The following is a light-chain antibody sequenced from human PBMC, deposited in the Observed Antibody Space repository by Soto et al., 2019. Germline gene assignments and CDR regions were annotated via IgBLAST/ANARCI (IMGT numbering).Light chain of an antibody. Sequence: SYELTQPPSVSVAPGKTASITCGGSNIGSKSVHWYQQKPGQAPVLAIYYDSDRPSGIPERFSGSNSGNTATLTISRVEAGDEADYYCQVWDTSSDHHVVFGGGTKVTVL. CDR1: NIGSKS. J-gene: IGLJ2*01. V-gene: IGLV3-21*04. CDR3: QVWDTSSDHHVV. CDR2: YDS.